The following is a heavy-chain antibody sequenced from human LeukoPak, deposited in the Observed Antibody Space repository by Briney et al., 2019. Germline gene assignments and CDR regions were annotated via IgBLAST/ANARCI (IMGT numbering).Heavy chain of an antibody. CDR3: ATLSSPRPYYFDY. V-gene: IGHV1-69-2*01. D-gene: IGHD6-13*01. Sequence: ASVKISCKVSGYTFTDYYMHWVQQAPGKGVEWMGLVDPEDGETIYAEKFQGRVTITADTSTDTAYMELSSLRSEDTAVYYCATLSSPRPYYFDYWGQGTLVTVSS. J-gene: IGHJ4*02. CDR2: VDPEDGET. CDR1: GYTFTDYY.